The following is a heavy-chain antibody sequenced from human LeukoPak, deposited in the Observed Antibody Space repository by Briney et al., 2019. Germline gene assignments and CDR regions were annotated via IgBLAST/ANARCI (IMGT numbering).Heavy chain of an antibody. CDR1: GFTFSSYE. V-gene: IGHV3-48*03. CDR2: ISSSGSTI. Sequence: GGSLRLSCAASGFTFSSYEMNWVRQAPGKGLEWVSYISSSGSTIYYADSVKGRSTISRDNAKNSLYLQMNSLRAEDTAVYYCARDHNDYVWGSNPYWGQGTLVTVSS. CDR3: ARDHNDYVWGSNPY. D-gene: IGHD3-16*01. J-gene: IGHJ4*02.